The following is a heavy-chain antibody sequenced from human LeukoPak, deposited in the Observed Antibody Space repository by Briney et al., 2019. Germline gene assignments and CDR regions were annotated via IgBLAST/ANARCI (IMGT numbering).Heavy chain of an antibody. CDR2: IWYDGSNK. V-gene: IGHV3-33*01. Sequence: GGSLRLSCAASGFTFGSYGMHWVRQAPGKGLEWVAVIWYDGSNKYYADSVKGRFTISRDNSKNTLYLQMNSLRAEDTAVYYCARAKHSSSWFDYYYYGMDVWGQGTTVTVSS. CDR3: ARAKHSSSWFDYYYYGMDV. J-gene: IGHJ6*02. CDR1: GFTFGSYG. D-gene: IGHD6-13*01.